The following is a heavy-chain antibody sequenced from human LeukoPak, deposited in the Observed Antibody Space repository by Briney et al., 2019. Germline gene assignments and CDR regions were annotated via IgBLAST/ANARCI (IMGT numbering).Heavy chain of an antibody. CDR3: ARRPSIAVPAYGPNFDF. V-gene: IGHV4-39*07. CDR1: GGSISSSSYY. J-gene: IGHJ4*02. D-gene: IGHD6-19*01. Sequence: PSETLSLTCTVSGGSISSSSYYWGWIRQPPGKGLEWIGSIYYSGSTYYNPSLKSRVTISVDTSKNQFSLRLSSVTAADTAVYYCARRPSIAVPAYGPNFDFWGQGTLVTVSS. CDR2: IYYSGST.